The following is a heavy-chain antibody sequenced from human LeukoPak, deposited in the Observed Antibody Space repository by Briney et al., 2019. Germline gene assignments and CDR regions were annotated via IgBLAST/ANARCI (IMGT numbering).Heavy chain of an antibody. CDR3: ARPGCSGGSCYSGFDWFDP. D-gene: IGHD2-15*01. CDR1: GGSFSGYY. J-gene: IGHJ5*02. Sequence: SETLSLTCAVYGGSFSGYYWSWIRQPPGKGLEWIGEINHSGSTNYNPSLKSRVTISVDTSKNQFSLKLSSVTAADTAVYYCARPGCSGGSCYSGFDWFDPWGQGTLVTVSS. CDR2: INHSGST. V-gene: IGHV4-34*01.